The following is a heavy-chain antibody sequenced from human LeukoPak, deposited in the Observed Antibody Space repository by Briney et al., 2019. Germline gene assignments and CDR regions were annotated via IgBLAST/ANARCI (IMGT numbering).Heavy chain of an antibody. Sequence: SETLSLTCTVSGGSISSYYWSWIRQPAGKGLEWIGRIYTSGSTNYNPSLKSRVTMSVDTSKNQFSLKLSSVTAADTAVYYCASSPNWNYARGAFDIWGQGTMVTASS. CDR3: ASSPNWNYARGAFDI. D-gene: IGHD1-7*01. V-gene: IGHV4-4*07. J-gene: IGHJ3*02. CDR1: GGSISSYY. CDR2: IYTSGST.